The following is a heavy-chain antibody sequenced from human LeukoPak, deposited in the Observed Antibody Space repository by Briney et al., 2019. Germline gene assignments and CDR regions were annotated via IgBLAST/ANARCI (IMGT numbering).Heavy chain of an antibody. J-gene: IGHJ4*02. D-gene: IGHD6-19*01. V-gene: IGHV3-23*01. CDR1: GFSFGSYA. CDR2: LSSSIGST. Sequence: PGGSLRLSCVVSGFSFGSYAMGWVRQAPGKGLEWVSGLSSSIGSTYYADSVKGRVTISRDNPKNTLYLQMDSLRAEDTAIYYCAKRSTSGWFSNPYYFDYWGQGTLVTVSS. CDR3: AKRSTSGWFSNPYYFDY.